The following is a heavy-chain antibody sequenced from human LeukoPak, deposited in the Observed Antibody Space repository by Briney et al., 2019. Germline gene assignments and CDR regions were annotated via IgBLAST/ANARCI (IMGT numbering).Heavy chain of an antibody. CDR1: GGSFSGYY. J-gene: IGHJ6*03. D-gene: IGHD6-6*01. CDR3: ARGNGEAARLPYMDV. Sequence: PSETLPLTCAVYGGSFSGYYWSWIRQPPGKGLEWIGEINHSGSTNYNPSLKSRVTISVDTSKNQFSLKLSSVTAADTAVYYCARGNGEAARLPYMDVWGKGTTVTVSS. CDR2: INHSGST. V-gene: IGHV4-34*01.